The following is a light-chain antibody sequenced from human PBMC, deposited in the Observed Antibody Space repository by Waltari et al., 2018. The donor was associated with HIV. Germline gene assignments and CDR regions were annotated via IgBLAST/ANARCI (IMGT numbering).Light chain of an antibody. CDR2: AAS. J-gene: IGKJ1*01. Sequence: DIQMTQSPSSVSASVGDRVTITCRASQGISTWLDWYQQKPGKAPNLLIYAASSLQSGVPLRFSGSGSGTDFTLTISSVQPDDFATYFCQQTNSFPLTFGQGTKVELK. CDR1: QGISTW. V-gene: IGKV1-12*01. CDR3: QQTNSFPLT.